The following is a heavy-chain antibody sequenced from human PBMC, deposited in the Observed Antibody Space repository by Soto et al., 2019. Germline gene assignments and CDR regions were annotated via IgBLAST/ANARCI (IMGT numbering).Heavy chain of an antibody. Sequence: SETLSLTCTVSGGSISSGGYYWSWIRQHPGKGLERIGYIYYSGSTYYNPSLKSRVTISVDTSKNQFSLKLSSVTAADTAVYYCARARVATIYSYYYYGMDVWGQGTTVTVSS. V-gene: IGHV4-31*03. D-gene: IGHD5-12*01. CDR2: IYYSGST. J-gene: IGHJ6*02. CDR1: GGSISSGGYY. CDR3: ARARVATIYSYYYYGMDV.